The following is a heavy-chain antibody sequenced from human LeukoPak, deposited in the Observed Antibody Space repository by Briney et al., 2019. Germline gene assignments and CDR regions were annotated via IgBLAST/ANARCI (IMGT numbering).Heavy chain of an antibody. CDR1: GGSISIYY. V-gene: IGHV4-4*07. Sequence: PSETLPLTCTVSGGSISIYYWNWIRQPAGKGLEWIGRIFSSGITNYNPSLKSRVTMSVDTSKNQFSLNLSSVTAADTAVYYCARESSGTYYNPRGYMDVWGKGTTVTVSS. CDR3: ARESSGTYYNPRGYMDV. J-gene: IGHJ6*03. D-gene: IGHD3-10*01. CDR2: IFSSGIT.